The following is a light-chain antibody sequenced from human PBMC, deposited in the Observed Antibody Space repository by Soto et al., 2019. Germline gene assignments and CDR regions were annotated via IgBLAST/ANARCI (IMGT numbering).Light chain of an antibody. CDR3: SSYTSSSTVV. CDR1: SSDVGGYNY. J-gene: IGLJ2*01. V-gene: IGLV2-14*01. CDR2: DVS. Sequence: QSALTQPASVSGSPGQSITISCIGTSSDVGGYNYVSWYQQYPDKAPKVIIYDVSNRPSGVSNRFSGSKSGNTASLTISGLQAEDEADYYCSSYTSSSTVVFGGGTKVTVL.